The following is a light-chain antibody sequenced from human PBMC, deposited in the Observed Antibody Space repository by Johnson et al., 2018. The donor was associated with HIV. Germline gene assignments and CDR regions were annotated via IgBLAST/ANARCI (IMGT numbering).Light chain of an antibody. CDR3: GTWDSSLGVYV. Sequence: QPVLTQPPSVSAAPGQNITISCSGGSSNIGNNYVSWYQHLPRTAPKLLIYENNTRPSGIPDRFSGSKSGTSATLGITGLQTGDEAYYYCGTWDSSLGVYVFGTGTKVTVL. V-gene: IGLV1-51*02. CDR2: ENN. CDR1: SSNIGNNY. J-gene: IGLJ1*01.